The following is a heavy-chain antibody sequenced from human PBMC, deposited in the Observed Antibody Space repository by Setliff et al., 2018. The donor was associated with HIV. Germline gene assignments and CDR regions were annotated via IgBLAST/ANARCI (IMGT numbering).Heavy chain of an antibody. V-gene: IGHV1-18*01. CDR2: ISTYKGNT. CDR1: GYTFTNYG. Sequence: GASVKVSCKASGYTFTNYGISWVRQAPGQGLEWMGWISTYKGNTKYEQRFQGRVTMTTDTSTSTAYMELRSLRSDDTAIYYCARDNYDDYSRVQMDVWGKGTTVTVSS. D-gene: IGHD4-17*01. CDR3: ARDNYDDYSRVQMDV. J-gene: IGHJ6*04.